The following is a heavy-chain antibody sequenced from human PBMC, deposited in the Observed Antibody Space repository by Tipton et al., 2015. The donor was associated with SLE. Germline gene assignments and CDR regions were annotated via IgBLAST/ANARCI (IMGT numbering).Heavy chain of an antibody. V-gene: IGHV4-61*05. CDR2: ISYGGDT. D-gene: IGHD2-21*01. CDR3: ARGLLTWRGAVVGVDV. CDR1: GGSISSSNYY. J-gene: IGHJ6*02. Sequence: TLSLTCSVSGGSISSSNYYWGWISQPPGKGLEWIGYISYGGDTNYNPSLKSRVTISVDTAKNQFSLKLTSVTAADTAVYYCARGLLTWRGAVVGVDVWGQGTTVNVSS.